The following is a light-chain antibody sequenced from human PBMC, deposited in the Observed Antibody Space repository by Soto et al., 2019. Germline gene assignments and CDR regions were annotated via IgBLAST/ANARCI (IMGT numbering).Light chain of an antibody. J-gene: IGKJ4*01. Sequence: VLTQSPGTLSLSPGERATLSCRASQHIRSKYLAWYQHKHGQAPRLLIYDASTTATGFPARFSVVVFGTEGTITINRLKSEDGPVYYCQQSNNWPLTFGGGTKVDI. CDR1: QHIRSKY. V-gene: IGKV3D-15*01. CDR2: DAS. CDR3: QQSNNWPLT.